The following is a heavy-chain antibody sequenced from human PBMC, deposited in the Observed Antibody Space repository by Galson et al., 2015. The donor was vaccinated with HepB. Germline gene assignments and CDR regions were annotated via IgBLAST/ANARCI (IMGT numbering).Heavy chain of an antibody. CDR3: ARGLPPGFLELES. V-gene: IGHV1-8*01. CDR1: GYTFTSYD. CDR2: MNPSSGNT. Sequence: SVKVSCKASGYTFTSYDMNWVRQATGQGLEWMGWMNPSSGNTGYAQKFQGRVTMTRNTSISTAYMELSSLRSEDTAVYYCARGLPPGFLELESWGQGNPGHRLL. D-gene: IGHD3-3*01. J-gene: IGHJ5*02.